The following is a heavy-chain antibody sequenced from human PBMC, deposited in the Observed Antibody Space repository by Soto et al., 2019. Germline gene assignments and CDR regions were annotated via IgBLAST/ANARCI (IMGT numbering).Heavy chain of an antibody. CDR1: GYTFTSYG. CDR3: ARDLPLIDVVTTDYYGMDV. J-gene: IGHJ6*02. D-gene: IGHD4-17*01. V-gene: IGHV1-18*04. CDR2: ISAYNGNT. Sequence: VASVKVSCKASGYTFTSYGISWVRQAPGQGLEWMGWISAYNGNTNYAQKLQGRVTMTTDTSTSTAYMELRSLRSDDTAVYYCARDLPLIDVVTTDYYGMDVWGQGTTVTVSS.